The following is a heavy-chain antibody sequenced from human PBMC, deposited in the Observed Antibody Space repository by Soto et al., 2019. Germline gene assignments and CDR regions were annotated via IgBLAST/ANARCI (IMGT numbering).Heavy chain of an antibody. Sequence: GGSLRLSCAASGFTFSTCWMMWVRQAPGKGLEWVANINQDGSERYYVDSVKGRFTISRDNAKNSLYLQMNSLRAEDTAVYYCATDTRGNSWGQETLLPVSS. CDR1: GFTFSTCW. CDR3: ATDTRGNS. D-gene: IGHD2-2*01. CDR2: INQDGSER. V-gene: IGHV3-7*01. J-gene: IGHJ4*02.